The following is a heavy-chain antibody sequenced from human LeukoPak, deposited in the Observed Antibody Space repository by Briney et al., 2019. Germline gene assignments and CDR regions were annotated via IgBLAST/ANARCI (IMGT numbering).Heavy chain of an antibody. Sequence: SETLSLTCTVSGGSISSSSYYWGWIRQPPGKGLEWIGSIYYSGSTYYNPSLKSRVTISVDTSKNQFSLKLSSVTAADTAVYYCARQHRGYEKPTRVFWFDPWGQGTLVTVSS. V-gene: IGHV4-39*01. CDR2: IYYSGST. CDR1: GGSISSSSYY. J-gene: IGHJ5*02. D-gene: IGHD5-12*01. CDR3: ARQHRGYEKPTRVFWFDP.